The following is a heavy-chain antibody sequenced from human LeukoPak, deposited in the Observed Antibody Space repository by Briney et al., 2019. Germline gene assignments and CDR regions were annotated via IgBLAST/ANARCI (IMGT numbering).Heavy chain of an antibody. CDR3: VGFYETY. D-gene: IGHD2/OR15-2a*01. J-gene: IGHJ4*02. Sequence: GGSLRLSCAASGNYWVHWVRQAPGKGLVWVSHINSDGSWTSYADSVKGRFTISKDNAKNTVYLQMNSLRAEDTAVYYCVGFYETYWGRGTLVTVSS. CDR1: GNYW. CDR2: INSDGSWT. V-gene: IGHV3-74*01.